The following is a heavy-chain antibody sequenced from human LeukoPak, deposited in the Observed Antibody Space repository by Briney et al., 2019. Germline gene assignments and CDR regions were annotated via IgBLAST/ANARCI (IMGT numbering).Heavy chain of an antibody. V-gene: IGHV1-46*01. D-gene: IGHD4-11*01. CDR3: ARGLHDYTQQNIDY. Sequence: ASVKVSCKASGYTFTSNYIHWVRQAPGQGLEWMGMIYPRDGSTSYAQKFQGRVTMTRDTSTSTVYMELSSLRSEDTAVYYCARGLHDYTQQNIDYWGQGTLVTVSS. CDR2: IYPRDGST. CDR1: GYTFTSNY. J-gene: IGHJ4*02.